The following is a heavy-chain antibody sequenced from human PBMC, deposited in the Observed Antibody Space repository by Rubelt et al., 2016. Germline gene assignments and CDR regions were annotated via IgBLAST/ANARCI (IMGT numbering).Heavy chain of an antibody. CDR3: VRDVDY. V-gene: IGHV3-48*02. Sequence: EVQLVESGGGLVQPGGSLRLSCAASGFTFSSYAMSWVRQAPGKGLEGVSYISSCGISIFYPDSVKGRFTISRDNAKNSLYLQMNSLRDEDTAVYYCVRDVDYWGQGTLVTVSS. CDR1: GFTFSSYA. CDR2: ISSCGISI. J-gene: IGHJ4*02.